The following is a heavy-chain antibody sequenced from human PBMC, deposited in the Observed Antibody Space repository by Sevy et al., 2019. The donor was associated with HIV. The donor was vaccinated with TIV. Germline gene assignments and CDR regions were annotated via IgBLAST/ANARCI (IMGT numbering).Heavy chain of an antibody. Sequence: GGSLRLSCAASGFTFSDYDMHWVRQAPGKGLEWVAVMSHDGNYKNHADSVKVRFTISRDSFRYTLFLQMNSLRVEATAVSFCASLIAWGGDCYYLDYWGQGAPVTVSS. J-gene: IGHJ4*02. V-gene: IGHV3-30*04. CDR3: ASLIAWGGDCYYLDY. CDR1: GFTFSDYD. D-gene: IGHD2-21*02. CDR2: MSHDGNYK.